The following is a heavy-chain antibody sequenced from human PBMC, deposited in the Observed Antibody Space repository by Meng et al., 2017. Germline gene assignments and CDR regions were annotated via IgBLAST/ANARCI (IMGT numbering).Heavy chain of an antibody. D-gene: IGHD1-26*01. Sequence: GESLKISCAASGFTFSNAWMSWVRQAPGKGLEWVGRIKSKTDGGTTDYAAPVKGRFTISRDDSKNTLYLQMNSLRAEDTAVYYCARDKRSKWELLHRDDAFDIWGQGTMVTVSS. V-gene: IGHV3-15*01. CDR1: GFTFSNAW. CDR3: ARDKRSKWELLHRDDAFDI. J-gene: IGHJ3*02. CDR2: IKSKTDGGTT.